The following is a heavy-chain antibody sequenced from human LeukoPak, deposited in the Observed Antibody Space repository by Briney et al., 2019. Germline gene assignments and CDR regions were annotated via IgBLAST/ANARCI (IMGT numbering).Heavy chain of an antibody. CDR2: ISAYNGNT. J-gene: IGHJ4*02. CDR1: GYTFTSYG. CDR3: ARVPRIDILTGSPFDY. Sequence: ASVKVSCKASGYTFTSYGISWVRQAPGQGLEWMGWISAYNGNTNYAQKLQGRVTMTTDTSTSTAYMELRSLRSDDTAVYYCARVPRIDILTGSPFDYWGQGTLVTVSS. V-gene: IGHV1-18*01. D-gene: IGHD3-9*01.